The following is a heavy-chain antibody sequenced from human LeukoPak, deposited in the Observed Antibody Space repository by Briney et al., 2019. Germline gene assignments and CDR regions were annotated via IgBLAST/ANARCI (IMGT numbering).Heavy chain of an antibody. CDR2: IYYSGNG. V-gene: IGHV4-39*01. J-gene: IGHJ5*02. CDR3: ARTGCSSSSSCMFDP. Sequence: SETLSLTCTVSGGSISSSGNYWGWIRRPPGKGLEWIGSIYYSGNGYYNPSLKSRVTISIDTSKNQFSLRLSSVTAADTAVYYCARTGCSSSSSCMFDPWGQGTLVTVSS. D-gene: IGHD2-2*01. CDR1: GGSISSSGNY.